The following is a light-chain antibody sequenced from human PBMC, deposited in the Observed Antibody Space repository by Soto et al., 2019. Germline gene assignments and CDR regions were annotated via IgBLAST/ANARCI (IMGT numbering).Light chain of an antibody. Sequence: EKVMTQSPATLSVSPGERATLSCRASQSVRSTLAWYQQKPGQPPRLLIYDASTRATRIPSRFSGSGSGTEFTLTINSLQSEDFAVYYCQQYDNWPRTFGQRNQVDIK. V-gene: IGKV3-15*01. CDR3: QQYDNWPRT. CDR2: DAS. CDR1: QSVRST. J-gene: IGKJ1*01.